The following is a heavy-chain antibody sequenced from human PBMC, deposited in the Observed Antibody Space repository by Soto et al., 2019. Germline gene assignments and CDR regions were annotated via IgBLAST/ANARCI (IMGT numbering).Heavy chain of an antibody. J-gene: IGHJ4*02. CDR1: GFTFTSSA. V-gene: IGHV1-58*01. Sequence: SVKVSCKASGFTFTSSAVQWVRQARGQRLEWIGWIVVGSGNTNYAQKFQERVTITRDMSTSTAYMELSSLRSEDTAVYYCAALAVGATTTGHFDYWGQGXLVTVSS. D-gene: IGHD1-26*01. CDR2: IVVGSGNT. CDR3: AALAVGATTTGHFDY.